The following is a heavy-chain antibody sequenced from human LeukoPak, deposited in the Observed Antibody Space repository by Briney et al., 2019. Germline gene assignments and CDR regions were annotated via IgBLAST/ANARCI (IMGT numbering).Heavy chain of an antibody. CDR1: GLTFSSYW. V-gene: IGHV3-7*01. Sequence: GGSLRLSCAASGLTFSSYWMSWVRQAPGKGLEWVADINQYGSEEYYVASVKGRFTISRDNAKNSVYLEMNSLRAEDTAVYYCAREDQGFWRDFDLWGQGTLVTVSS. CDR3: AREDQGFWRDFDL. J-gene: IGHJ4*02. D-gene: IGHD3-3*01. CDR2: INQYGSEE.